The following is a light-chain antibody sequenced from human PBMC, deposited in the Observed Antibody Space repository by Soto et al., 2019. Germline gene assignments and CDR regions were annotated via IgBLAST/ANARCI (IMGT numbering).Light chain of an antibody. Sequence: PGERATLSCRASQSVSRSYLAWYQQKPGQAPRLLIYGASSRATGIPDRFSGSGSGADFTLTISRLEPEDFAVYYCQQYDTSIWAYTFGQGTKLEIK. CDR1: QSVSRSY. J-gene: IGKJ2*01. V-gene: IGKV3-20*01. CDR2: GAS. CDR3: QQYDTSIWAYT.